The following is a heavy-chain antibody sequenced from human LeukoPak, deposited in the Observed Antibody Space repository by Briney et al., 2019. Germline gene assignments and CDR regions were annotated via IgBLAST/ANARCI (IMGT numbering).Heavy chain of an antibody. V-gene: IGHV4-34*01. Sequence: SETLSLTCGVYGGSFSDYYWSWIGQPPGKGLEWIGEINHSGSTNYNPDNPSLKSRVTISVDTSKSQFSLELSSVTAADTAVYYCARGPDEHHTFDSWGQGTLVTVSS. CDR1: GGSFSDYY. CDR2: INHSGST. CDR3: ARGPDEHHTFDS. J-gene: IGHJ4*02.